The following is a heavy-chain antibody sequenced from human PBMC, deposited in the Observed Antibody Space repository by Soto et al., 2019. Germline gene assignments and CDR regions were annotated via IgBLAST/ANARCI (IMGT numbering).Heavy chain of an antibody. Sequence: PSETLSLTCTVSGGSVSSGSYYWSWIRQHPGRGLEWIGYIYYTGNTYYNPSLKSRLAISVDTSKNQFSLKLTSVTAEDTAVYYCAMGTGTFEYWGQGILVTVSS. CDR1: GGSVSSGSYY. V-gene: IGHV4-31*03. CDR3: AMGTGTFEY. CDR2: IYYTGNT. D-gene: IGHD1-1*01. J-gene: IGHJ4*02.